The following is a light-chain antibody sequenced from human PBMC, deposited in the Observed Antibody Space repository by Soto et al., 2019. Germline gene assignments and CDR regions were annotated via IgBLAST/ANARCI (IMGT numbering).Light chain of an antibody. V-gene: IGLV2-14*03. CDR3: TSYTTSAIVA. J-gene: IGLJ2*01. CDR1: SSDIGTYDY. CDR2: DVT. Sequence: QSALTQPASVSGSPGQSITISCTGTSSDIGTYDYVSWYQQYPGKVPQLIIYDVTNRPSGVSNRFSGSKSGKTASLTISGLQAEDEADYYCTSYTTSAIVAIGGGTKLTVL.